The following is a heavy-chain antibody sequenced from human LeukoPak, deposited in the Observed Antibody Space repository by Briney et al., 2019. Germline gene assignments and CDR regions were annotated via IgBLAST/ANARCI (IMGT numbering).Heavy chain of an antibody. CDR2: IYYSGST. CDR1: GGSISSSSYY. D-gene: IGHD6-13*01. J-gene: IGHJ6*03. Sequence: PSETLSLTCTVSGGSISSSSYYWGWIRQPPGKGLEWIGSIYYSGSTYYNPSLKSRVTISVDTSKNQFSLKLSSVTAADTAVYYCARVAAAGSYYYYMDVWGKGTTVTVSS. V-gene: IGHV4-39*07. CDR3: ARVAAAGSYYYYMDV.